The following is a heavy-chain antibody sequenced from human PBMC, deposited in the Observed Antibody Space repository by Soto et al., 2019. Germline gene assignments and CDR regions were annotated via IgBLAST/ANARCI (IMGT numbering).Heavy chain of an antibody. D-gene: IGHD4-17*01. V-gene: IGHV3-7*01. CDR1: GFTFSSYW. CDR2: IKHDETEK. CDR3: ARDRGLRWIDY. J-gene: IGHJ4*02. Sequence: GGSLRLSCADSGFTFSSYWMSWVRQAPGKGLEWVANIKHDETEKYYVDSVKGRFTISRDNSKNTLYLQMNSPRAEDTAVYYCARDRGLRWIDYWGQGTLVTVSS.